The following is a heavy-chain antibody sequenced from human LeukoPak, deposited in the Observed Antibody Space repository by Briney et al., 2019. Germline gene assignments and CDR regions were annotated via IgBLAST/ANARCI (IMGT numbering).Heavy chain of an antibody. CDR3: ARFGDCSDGLCFYYLDP. CDR2: IYYSGST. CDR1: GGSISSSSYY. Sequence: SETLSLTCTVSGGSISSSSYYWGWIRQPPGKGLEWIGSIYYSGSTYYNPSLKSRVTISVDTSKNQFSLKLSAVTAADTAVYYCARFGDCSDGLCFYYLDPWGQGTLVTVSS. D-gene: IGHD2-15*01. V-gene: IGHV4-39*01. J-gene: IGHJ5*02.